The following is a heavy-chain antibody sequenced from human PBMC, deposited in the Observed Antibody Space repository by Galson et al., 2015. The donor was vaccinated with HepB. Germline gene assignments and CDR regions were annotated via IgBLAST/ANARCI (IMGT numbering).Heavy chain of an antibody. CDR1: GFTFSTYG. D-gene: IGHD5-12*01. V-gene: IGHV3-30*03. CDR2: ISYDGLNT. J-gene: IGHJ2*01. CDR3: ARDAGSGYESSYRYYDL. Sequence: SLRLSCAASGFTFSTYGMHWVRQAPGKGLEWVAVISYDGLNTYYADSVKGRFTISRDSSKNTLHLQMNSLRAEDTAVYYCARDAGSGYESSYRYYDLWGRGTLVTVSS.